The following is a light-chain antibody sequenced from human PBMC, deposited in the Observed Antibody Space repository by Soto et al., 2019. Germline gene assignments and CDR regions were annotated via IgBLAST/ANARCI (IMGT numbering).Light chain of an antibody. CDR1: QSVTTY. Sequence: DIQMTQSPSSLSASVGDRVTITFRASQSVTTYLHWYQQKAGEAPKPLIYAISNLQSGVSSRFSGSGSGTDFSLTINTLQPEDFATYYCQQGYSTPWTFGQGTKVDIK. V-gene: IGKV1-39*01. J-gene: IGKJ1*01. CDR2: AIS. CDR3: QQGYSTPWT.